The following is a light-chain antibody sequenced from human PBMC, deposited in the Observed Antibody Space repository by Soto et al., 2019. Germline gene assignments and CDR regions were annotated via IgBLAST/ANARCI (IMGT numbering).Light chain of an antibody. J-gene: IGLJ1*01. CDR3: AAWDDSLNGQV. Sequence: QSALTQPASVSGSPGQSITISCTGTSRDVGAYDYVSWYLQYPDKAPQLLIYYVDHRPSGVSSRFSGSKSGNTASLTISGLQAEDEADYYCAAWDDSLNGQVFGTGTKLTVL. CDR2: YVD. CDR1: SRDVGAYDY. V-gene: IGLV2-14*03.